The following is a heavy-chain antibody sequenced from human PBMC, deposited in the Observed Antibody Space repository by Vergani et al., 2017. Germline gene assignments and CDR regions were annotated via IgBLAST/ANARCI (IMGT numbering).Heavy chain of an antibody. CDR1: GGTFSSYA. D-gene: IGHD5-12*01. V-gene: IGHV1-69*01. J-gene: IGHJ5*02. CDR2: IIPSFGTA. CDR3: ARDRGGGYSGYLPGEGGWFDP. Sequence: QVQLVQSGAEVKKPGSSVKVSCKASGGTFSSYAISWVRQAPGQGLEWMGGIIPSFGTANYAQKFQGRVTITADESTSTAYMELSSLRSEDTAVYYCARDRGGGYSGYLPGEGGWFDPWGQGTLVTVSS.